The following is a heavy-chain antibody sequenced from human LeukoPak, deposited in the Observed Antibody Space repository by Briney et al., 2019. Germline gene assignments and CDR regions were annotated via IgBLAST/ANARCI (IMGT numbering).Heavy chain of an antibody. CDR3: ARVATTTNPPQRPFDY. V-gene: IGHV4-38-2*01. CDR1: GYSISSGYY. CDR2: IYYSGTT. Sequence: SETLSLTCAVSGYSISSGYYWGWIRQPPGKGLECIGSIYYSGTTYYNPSLKSRVTISVDTSKNQFSLKLSSVTAADTAVYYCARVATTTNPPQRPFDYWGQGTLVTVSS. J-gene: IGHJ4*02. D-gene: IGHD5-12*01.